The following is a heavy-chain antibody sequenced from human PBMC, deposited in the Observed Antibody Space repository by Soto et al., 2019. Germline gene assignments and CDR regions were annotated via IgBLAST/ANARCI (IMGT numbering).Heavy chain of an antibody. CDR1: GFTFSNYA. J-gene: IGHJ4*02. D-gene: IGHD4-17*01. Sequence: QVQLVESGGGVVQPGRSLRLSCAASGFTFSNYAMHWVRQAPGKGLEWVAVISYDGSNKYYAESVKGRFTISRDNSKNTLYLQMNSLRAEDTAVYYCARGPVTYYFDYWGQGTLVTVSS. CDR3: ARGPVTYYFDY. V-gene: IGHV3-30-3*01. CDR2: ISYDGSNK.